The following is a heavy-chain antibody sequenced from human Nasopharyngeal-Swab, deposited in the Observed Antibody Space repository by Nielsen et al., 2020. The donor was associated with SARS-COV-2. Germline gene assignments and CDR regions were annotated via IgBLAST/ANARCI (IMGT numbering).Heavy chain of an antibody. CDR3: ARDFEGYSDGSDDY. D-gene: IGHD5-18*01. J-gene: IGHJ4*02. Sequence: SQTLSLTCTLSGGSISSSSYYWGWIRQPPGKGLEWIGSIYYSGSTYYNPSLKSRVTISVDTSKNQFSLKLSSVTAADTAVYYCARDFEGYSDGSDDYWGQGTLVTVSS. CDR1: GGSISSSSYY. V-gene: IGHV4-39*07. CDR2: IYYSGST.